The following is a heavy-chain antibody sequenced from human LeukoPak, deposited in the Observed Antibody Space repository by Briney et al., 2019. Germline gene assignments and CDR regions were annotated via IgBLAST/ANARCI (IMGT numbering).Heavy chain of an antibody. D-gene: IGHD3-3*01. J-gene: IGHJ4*02. CDR2: INSDGSST. CDR3: ARDSFWSGYYPFDY. Sequence: PGGSLRLSCAASGFTFSSYWMHWVRQAPGKGLVWVSRINSDGSSTFYADSVKGRFTISRDNAKNTLYLQMNSLRAEDTAVYYCARDSFWSGYYPFDYWGQGTLVTVSS. CDR1: GFTFSSYW. V-gene: IGHV3-74*01.